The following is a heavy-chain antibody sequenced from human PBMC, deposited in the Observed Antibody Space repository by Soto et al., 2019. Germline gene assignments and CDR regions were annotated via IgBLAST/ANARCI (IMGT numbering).Heavy chain of an antibody. J-gene: IGHJ6*03. CDR1: GYTFTSYY. CDR3: AKVGSAPPLAAAGGYYSGWDV. CDR2: INPSGGST. D-gene: IGHD3-22*01. Sequence: ASVKVSCKASGYTFTSYYMHWLRQAPGQGLEWMGIINPSGGSTYYAQKFQGRVTMTRDTSTSTVYMELTSLRSEDTAVYYCAKVGSAPPLAAAGGYYSGWDVGGKGTRSTVP. V-gene: IGHV1-46*01.